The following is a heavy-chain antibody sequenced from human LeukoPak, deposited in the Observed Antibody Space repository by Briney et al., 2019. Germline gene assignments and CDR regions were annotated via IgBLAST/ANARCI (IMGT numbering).Heavy chain of an antibody. CDR1: GGSFSGYY. Sequence: SETLSLTCAVYGGSFSGYYWSWIRQPPGKGLEWMGEINHSGSTNYNPSLKSRVTIPVDTSKNQFSLKLSSVTAADTAVYYCARGGTMVRGVRTTRAFDIWGQGTMVTVSS. J-gene: IGHJ3*02. CDR2: INHSGST. CDR3: ARGGTMVRGVRTTRAFDI. V-gene: IGHV4-34*01. D-gene: IGHD3-10*01.